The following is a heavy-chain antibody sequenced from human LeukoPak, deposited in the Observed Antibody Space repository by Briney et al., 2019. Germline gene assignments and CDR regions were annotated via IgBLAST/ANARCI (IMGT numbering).Heavy chain of an antibody. V-gene: IGHV3-15*07. CDR1: GSTFSNTW. J-gene: IGHJ5*02. CDR2: IRSNSDGGTI. CDR3: ATDFYDST. D-gene: IGHD3-22*01. Sequence: GGSLRLSCTGSGSTFSNTWMNWVRQAPGKGLEWVGRIRSNSDGGTIDYAAPVKGRFTLSRDDSKTTLYLQMNSLQTEDTAVYYCATDFYDSTWGQGTLVTVSS.